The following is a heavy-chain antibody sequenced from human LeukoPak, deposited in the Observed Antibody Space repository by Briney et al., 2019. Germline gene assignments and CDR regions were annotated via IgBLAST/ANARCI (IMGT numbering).Heavy chain of an antibody. CDR1: GFTFSSHA. D-gene: IGHD2-8*01. V-gene: IGHV3-23*01. Sequence: GGSLRLSCAASGFTFSSHAMSWVRQAPGKGLEWVSAISGSGDSTFYADSVKGRFTISRDNAKNSLYLQMNSLRAEDTAVYYCARGPYCTNGVCYNYGMDVWGQGTTVTVSS. CDR2: ISGSGDST. CDR3: ARGPYCTNGVCYNYGMDV. J-gene: IGHJ6*02.